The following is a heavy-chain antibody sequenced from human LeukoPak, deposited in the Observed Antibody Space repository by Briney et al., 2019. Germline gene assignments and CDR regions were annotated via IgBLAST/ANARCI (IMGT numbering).Heavy chain of an antibody. J-gene: IGHJ6*03. V-gene: IGHV1-24*01. D-gene: IGHD6-13*01. CDR3: ATGPPMGSSWSTNYYYYMDV. CDR1: GYTLTELS. CDR2: FDPEDGET. Sequence: ASVKVSCKVSGYTLTELSMHWARQAPGKGLEWMGGFDPEDGETIYAQKFQGRVTMTEDTSTDTAYMELSSLRSEDTAVYYCATGPPMGSSWSTNYYYYMDVWGKGTTVTVSS.